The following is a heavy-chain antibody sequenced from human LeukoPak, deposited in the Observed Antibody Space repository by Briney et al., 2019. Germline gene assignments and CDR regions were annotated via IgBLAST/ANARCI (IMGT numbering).Heavy chain of an antibody. CDR2: ISDSGRT. CDR1: GGSMTNYY. CDR3: ARHRRGTSCFDC. Sequence: SETLSLTCSASGGSMTNYYWSCIRQPPGKGLEWIAYISDSGRTNYNPSLKSRVTISVDTSKNRFSLKLSSVTAADTAVYHCARHRRGTSCFDCWGQGTLVTVSS. V-gene: IGHV4-59*08. J-gene: IGHJ4*02. D-gene: IGHD3-16*01.